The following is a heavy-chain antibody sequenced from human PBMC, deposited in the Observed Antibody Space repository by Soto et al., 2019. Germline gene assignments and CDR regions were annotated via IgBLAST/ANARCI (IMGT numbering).Heavy chain of an antibody. V-gene: IGHV3-30*18. D-gene: IGHD2-21*02. J-gene: IGHJ6*02. CDR2: ISYDGSNK. Sequence: QVQLVESGGGVVQPGRSLRLSCAASGFTFSSYGMHWVRQAPGKGLEWVAVISYDGSNKYYADSVKGRFTISRDNSKNTPYLQMNSLGAEDTAVYYCAKDWDIVVVTAIRYGMDVWGQGTTVTVSS. CDR1: GFTFSSYG. CDR3: AKDWDIVVVTAIRYGMDV.